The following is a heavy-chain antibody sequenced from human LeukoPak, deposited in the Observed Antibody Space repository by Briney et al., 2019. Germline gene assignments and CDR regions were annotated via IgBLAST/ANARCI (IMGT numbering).Heavy chain of an antibody. Sequence: GASVKVSCKASGDSFASYGISWVRQAPGQGLKWMGWVSGYDGRTNYAQNLKGRVTVTAETSTSTVYMELRSLRSDDTAIYYCARDYYNDYEDTFDIWGQGTMVTVSP. CDR1: GDSFASYG. V-gene: IGHV1-18*01. J-gene: IGHJ3*02. D-gene: IGHD4-11*01. CDR2: VSGYDGRT. CDR3: ARDYYNDYEDTFDI.